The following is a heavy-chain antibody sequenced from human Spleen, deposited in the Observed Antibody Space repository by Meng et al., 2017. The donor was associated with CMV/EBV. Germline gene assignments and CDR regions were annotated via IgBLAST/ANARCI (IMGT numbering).Heavy chain of an antibody. J-gene: IGHJ4*02. CDR1: GFTFSSYW. V-gene: IGHV3-7*01. Sequence: GESLKISCAASGFTFSSYWMSWVRQAPGKGLEWVANIKQDGSEKYYVDSVKGRSTISRDNAKNSLYLQMNSLRAEDTAVYYCAKDDSAYFDFRSGYSTPPDYWGQGTLVTVSS. CDR3: AKDDSAYFDFRSGYSTPPDY. D-gene: IGHD3-3*01. CDR2: IKQDGSEK.